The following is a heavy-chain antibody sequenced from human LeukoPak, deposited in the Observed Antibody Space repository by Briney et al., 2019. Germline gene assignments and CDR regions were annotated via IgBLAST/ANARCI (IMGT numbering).Heavy chain of an antibody. CDR2: IGLTDTTI. Sequence: PGGSLRLSCAASGFTFSDYYMSWIRQVPGKGLEWVPYIGLTDTTIYYADSLKGRFAISRDNAKNSLYLHTHSLRAEDTAIYYCARLKLGYWYFDLWGRGTLLTVSS. D-gene: IGHD7-27*01. J-gene: IGHJ2*01. V-gene: IGHV3-11*01. CDR1: GFTFSDYY. CDR3: ARLKLGYWYFDL.